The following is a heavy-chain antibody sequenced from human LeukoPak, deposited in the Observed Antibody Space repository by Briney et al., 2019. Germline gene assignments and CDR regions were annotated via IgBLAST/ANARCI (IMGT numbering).Heavy chain of an antibody. CDR3: AGAYDYVWGSYRYETDY. Sequence: GGSLRLSCAVSGFTFSSYSMNWVRQAPGKGLEWVSSISSSSSYIYYADSVKGRFTISRDNAKNSLYLQMNSLRAEDTAVYYCAGAYDYVWGSYRYETDYWGQGTLVTVSS. CDR2: ISSSSSYI. CDR1: GFTFSSYS. V-gene: IGHV3-21*01. D-gene: IGHD3-16*02. J-gene: IGHJ4*02.